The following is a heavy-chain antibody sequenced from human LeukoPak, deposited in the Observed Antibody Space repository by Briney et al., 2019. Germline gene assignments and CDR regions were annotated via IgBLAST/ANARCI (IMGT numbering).Heavy chain of an antibody. CDR2: INHSGST. V-gene: IGHV4-34*01. CDR3: ARGTGFGVVFNYYQYYMDV. Sequence: PSETLSLTCAVCGGSFNNYYWSWIRQPPGTGLEWIGEINHSGSTKYNPSLKSRVTISVDTSKNQFSLKLTTVTAADTAVYYCARGTGFGVVFNYYQYYMDVWGKGTTVTVSS. CDR1: GGSFNNYY. D-gene: IGHD3-3*01. J-gene: IGHJ6*03.